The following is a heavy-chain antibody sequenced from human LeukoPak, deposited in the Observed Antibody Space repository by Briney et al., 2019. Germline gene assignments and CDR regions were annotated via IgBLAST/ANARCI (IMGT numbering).Heavy chain of an antibody. J-gene: IGHJ4*02. CDR1: GDTFSSYA. CDR2: IIPIFGTA. D-gene: IGHD2-15*01. Sequence: ASVKVSCKASGDTFSSYAISWVRQAPGQGLEWMGRIIPIFGTANYAQKFQGRVTITTDESTSTAYMELSSLRSEDTAVYYCATQRRCSGGSCYAFDYWGQGTLVTVSS. CDR3: ATQRRCSGGSCYAFDY. V-gene: IGHV1-69*05.